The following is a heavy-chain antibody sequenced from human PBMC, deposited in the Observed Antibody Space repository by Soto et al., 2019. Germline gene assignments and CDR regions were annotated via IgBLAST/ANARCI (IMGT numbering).Heavy chain of an antibody. CDR2: IKQDGSQK. CDR1: GFTFSNYW. D-gene: IGHD6-13*01. CDR3: ARIGYSSSSLDY. V-gene: IGHV3-7*03. Sequence: PGSSLRLSCAPSGFTFSNYWMTCVLQAPGKGLEWVANIKQDGSQKYYVDSVKGRFTISRDNAKNSLYLQINSLRAEDTAFYYCARIGYSSSSLDYWGQGTLVTVSS. J-gene: IGHJ4*02.